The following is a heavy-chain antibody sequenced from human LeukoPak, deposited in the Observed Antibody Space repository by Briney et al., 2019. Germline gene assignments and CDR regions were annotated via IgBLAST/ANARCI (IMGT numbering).Heavy chain of an antibody. CDR1: GFTFSSYA. CDR3: AKVPWILLWTHYFDS. CDR2: ISGSGKST. V-gene: IGHV3-23*01. D-gene: IGHD5-18*01. Sequence: GGSLSLSCAVSGFTFSSYAVAWGRPEPRVGREWVSSISGSGKSTNHADSGKGRFTNARAKSKNTLYLQMNRLRAEDTAVYYCAKVPWILLWTHYFDSWGQGTLVTVSS. J-gene: IGHJ4*02.